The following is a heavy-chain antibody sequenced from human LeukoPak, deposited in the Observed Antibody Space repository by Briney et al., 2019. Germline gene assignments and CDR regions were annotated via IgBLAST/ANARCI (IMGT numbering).Heavy chain of an antibody. CDR1: GFTFSSYG. V-gene: IGHV3-30*18. CDR2: ILYDGSNK. Sequence: GGSLRLSCAASGFTFSSYGMHWVRQAPGKGLEWVAVILYDGSNKYYADSVKGRFTISRDNSKNTLYLQMNSLRAEDTAVYYCAKEGGSSWYYFDYWGQGTLVTVSS. D-gene: IGHD6-13*01. J-gene: IGHJ4*02. CDR3: AKEGGSSWYYFDY.